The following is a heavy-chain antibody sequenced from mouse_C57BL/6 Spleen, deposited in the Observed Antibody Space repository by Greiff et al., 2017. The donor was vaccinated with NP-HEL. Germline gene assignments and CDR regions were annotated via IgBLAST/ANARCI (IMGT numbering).Heavy chain of an antibody. CDR3: ARGNYGERDYFDY. J-gene: IGHJ2*01. D-gene: IGHD2-13*01. CDR1: GFTFSSYG. CDR2: ISSGGSYT. V-gene: IGHV5-6*02. Sequence: EVKLEESGGDLVKPGGSLKLSCAASGFTFSSYGMSWVRQTPDKRLEWVATISSGGSYTYYPDSVKGRFTISRHNAKNTLYLQMSSLKSEDTAMYYCARGNYGERDYFDYWGQGTTLTVSS.